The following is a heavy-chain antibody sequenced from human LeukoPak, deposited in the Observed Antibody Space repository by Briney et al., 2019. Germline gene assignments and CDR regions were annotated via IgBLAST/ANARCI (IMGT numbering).Heavy chain of an antibody. J-gene: IGHJ5*02. CDR2: INPNSGGT. V-gene: IGHV1-2*04. Sequence: ASVKVSCKASGYTFNGYYMHRVRQAPGQGLEWMGWINPNSGGTNYAQKFQGWVTMTRDTSISTAYMELSRLRSDDTAVYYCARATGWHEDWFDPWGQGTLVTVSS. CDR3: ARATGWHEDWFDP. D-gene: IGHD1-1*01. CDR1: GYTFNGYY.